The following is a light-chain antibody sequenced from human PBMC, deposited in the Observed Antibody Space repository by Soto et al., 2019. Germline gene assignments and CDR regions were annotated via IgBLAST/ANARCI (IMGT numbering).Light chain of an antibody. CDR2: DAS. CDR3: QQYNSYSPTWT. J-gene: IGKJ1*01. CDR1: QSISSW. V-gene: IGKV1-5*01. Sequence: DIPMTQSPSTLSASVGDRVTITCRASQSISSWLAWYQQKPGKAPKLLIYDASRLESGVPSRFSGSGSGTEFTLTISSLQPDDFATYYCQQYNSYSPTWTFGQGTKVEIK.